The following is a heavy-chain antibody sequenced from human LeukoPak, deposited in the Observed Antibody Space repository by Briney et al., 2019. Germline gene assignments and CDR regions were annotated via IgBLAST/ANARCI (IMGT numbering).Heavy chain of an antibody. CDR2: IYYSGST. V-gene: IGHV4-30-4*08. CDR3: ARVSDSSSFMGDYFDY. D-gene: IGHD6-6*01. Sequence: SETLSLTCTVSGGSISSGDYYWSWIRQPPGKGLEWIGYIYYSGSTYYNPSLKSRVTISVDTSKNQFSLKLSSVTAADTAVYYCARVSDSSSFMGDYFDYWGQGTLVTVSS. J-gene: IGHJ4*02. CDR1: GGSISSGDYY.